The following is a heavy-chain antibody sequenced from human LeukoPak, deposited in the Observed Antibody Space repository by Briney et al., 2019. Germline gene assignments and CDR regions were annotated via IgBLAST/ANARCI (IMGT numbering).Heavy chain of an antibody. J-gene: IGHJ6*03. V-gene: IGHV1-18*01. CDR3: ARGIAVAGGYYYYYMDV. CDR2: ISAYNGNT. Sequence: GASVKVSCTASGYTFTSYGISWVRQAPGQGLEWMGWISAYNGNTNYAQKLQGRVTMTTDTSTSTAYLELRSLRSDDTAVYYCARGIAVAGGYYYYYMDVWGKGTTVTVSS. CDR1: GYTFTSYG. D-gene: IGHD6-19*01.